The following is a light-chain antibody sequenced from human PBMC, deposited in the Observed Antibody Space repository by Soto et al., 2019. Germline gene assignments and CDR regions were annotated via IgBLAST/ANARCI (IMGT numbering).Light chain of an antibody. Sequence: EIVLTQSPGTLSLSPGERATLSCRASETVDSNSLAWYQQKPGQAPRLLIYAASRRATGIPDRFSGVGSGTEFSLIISRLEAEDFAVYYCQQQGTFGQGTRLEIK. V-gene: IGKV3-20*01. CDR1: ETVDSNS. J-gene: IGKJ2*01. CDR2: AAS. CDR3: QQQGT.